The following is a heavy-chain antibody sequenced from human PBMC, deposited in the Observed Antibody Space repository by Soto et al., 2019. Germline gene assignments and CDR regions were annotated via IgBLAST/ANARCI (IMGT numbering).Heavy chain of an antibody. CDR1: GFTFSSYG. V-gene: IGHV3-30*18. CDR2: ISYDGSNK. J-gene: IGHJ6*02. Sequence: VGSLRLSCAASGFTFSSYGMHWVRQAPGKGLEWVAVISYDGSNKYYADSVKSRFTISRDNSKNTLYLQMNSLRAEDTAVYYCAKDRRYCSSTSCYTGAYYYGMDVWGQGTTVTV. CDR3: AKDRRYCSSTSCYTGAYYYGMDV. D-gene: IGHD2-2*02.